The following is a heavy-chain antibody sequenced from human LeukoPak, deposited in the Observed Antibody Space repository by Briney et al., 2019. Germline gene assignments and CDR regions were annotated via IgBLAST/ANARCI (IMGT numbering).Heavy chain of an antibody. Sequence: SETLSLTCTVSSDFFSSVTDYWAWIRQPPGKGLEWIASGDYSGGTYYNPSLESRVAISADMSMNQISLKLSSVTAADTALYYCARERGEEYSSGWYKTNFFDTWGQGTRVTVSS. V-gene: IGHV4-39*07. CDR3: ARERGEEYSSGWYKTNFFDT. J-gene: IGHJ4*02. CDR1: SDFFSSVTDY. CDR2: GDYSGGT. D-gene: IGHD6-19*01.